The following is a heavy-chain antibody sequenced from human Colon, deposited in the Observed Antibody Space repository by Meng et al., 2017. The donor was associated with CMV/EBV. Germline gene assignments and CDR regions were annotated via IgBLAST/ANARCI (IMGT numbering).Heavy chain of an antibody. D-gene: IGHD2-15*01. Sequence: GESLEISCAASGFTFSGSAMHWVRQASGKGLEWVGRIRSKANSYATAYAASVKGRFTISRDDSKNTAYLQMNSLKTEDTAVYYCTRRGPTGDYWGQGTLVTVSS. CDR1: GFTFSGSA. CDR2: IRSKANSYAT. V-gene: IGHV3-73*01. J-gene: IGHJ4*02. CDR3: TRRGPTGDY.